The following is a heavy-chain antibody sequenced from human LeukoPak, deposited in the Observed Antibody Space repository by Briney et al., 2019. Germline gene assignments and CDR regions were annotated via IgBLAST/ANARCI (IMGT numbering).Heavy chain of an antibody. CDR2: IIPIFGTA. CDR1: GGTFSSYA. Sequence: SVKVSCKASGGTFSSYAISWVRQAPGQGLEWMGGIIPIFGTANYAQKFQGRVTITADESTSTAYMELSSLRSEDTAVYYCARVVVLAAIQYYYYGMDVWGQGTTVTVSS. CDR3: ARVVVLAAIQYYYYGMDV. J-gene: IGHJ6*02. V-gene: IGHV1-69*13. D-gene: IGHD2-2*02.